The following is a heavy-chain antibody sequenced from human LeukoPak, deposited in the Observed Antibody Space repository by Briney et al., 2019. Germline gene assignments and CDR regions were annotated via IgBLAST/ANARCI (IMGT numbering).Heavy chain of an antibody. CDR3: ARVAFDSRPNCAFDV. V-gene: IGHV3-48*03. J-gene: IGHJ3*01. CDR1: GFTFRSYE. CDR2: ISSGGNTM. D-gene: IGHD3-22*01. Sequence: PGGSLRLSCAASGFTFRSYEMNWVRQAPGKGLAWVSYISSGGNTMYYADSVKGRFTISRDNAKNSLYLQMNSLRAEDTAIYYCARVAFDSRPNCAFDVWGQGTMVTVSS.